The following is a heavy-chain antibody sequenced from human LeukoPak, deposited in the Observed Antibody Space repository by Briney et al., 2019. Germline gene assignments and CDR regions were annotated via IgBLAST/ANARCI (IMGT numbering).Heavy chain of an antibody. CDR1: GGSFSGYY. CDR3: ARGRRRSGSIFGAVINVYNWFDP. V-gene: IGHV4-34*01. Sequence: PSETLSLTCAVYGGSFSGYYWSWIRQPPGKGLEWIGEINHSGSTNYNPSLKSRVTISVDTSKNQFSLKLSSVTAADTAVYYCARGRRRSGSIFGAVINVYNWFDPWGQGTLVTVSS. D-gene: IGHD3-3*01. CDR2: INHSGST. J-gene: IGHJ5*02.